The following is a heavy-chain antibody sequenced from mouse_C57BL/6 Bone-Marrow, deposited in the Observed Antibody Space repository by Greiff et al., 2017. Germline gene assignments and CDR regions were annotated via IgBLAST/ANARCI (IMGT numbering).Heavy chain of an antibody. D-gene: IGHD2-1*01. Sequence: EVQLVESEGGLVQPGSSMKLSCTASGFTFSDYYMAWVRQVPEKGLEWVANINYDGSSTYYLDSLKSRFIISRDNAKNILYLQMSSLKSEDTATYYCARGYGNYLDAMDYWGQGTSVTVSS. CDR2: INYDGSST. CDR1: GFTFSDYY. CDR3: ARGYGNYLDAMDY. J-gene: IGHJ4*01. V-gene: IGHV5-16*01.